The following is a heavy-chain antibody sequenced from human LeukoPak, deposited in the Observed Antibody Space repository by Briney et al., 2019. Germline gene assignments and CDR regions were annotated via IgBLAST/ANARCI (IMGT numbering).Heavy chain of an antibody. CDR3: ERHVTGGRSFVDY. D-gene: IGHD1-26*01. CDR2: IYTSGST. Sequence: SETLSLTCTVSGGSISSYYWSWIRQPAGKGLEWIGRIYTSGSTKYNPSLKSRVTMSVDTSKNQFSLKLSSVTAADTSVYYCERHVTGGRSFVDYWGQGTLVTVSS. V-gene: IGHV4-4*07. J-gene: IGHJ4*02. CDR1: GGSISSYY.